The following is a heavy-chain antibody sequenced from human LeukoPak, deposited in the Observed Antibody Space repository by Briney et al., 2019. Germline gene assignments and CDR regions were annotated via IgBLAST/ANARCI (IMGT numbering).Heavy chain of an antibody. Sequence: NPSETLSLTCTVSGGFISSYYWNWIRQPVGKGLEWIGRIYTSGTSNYNPSLKSRVTMSVDTSKNQFSLKLSSVTAADTAVYYCAVTMVRGVSGMDVWGQGTTVTVSS. CDR1: GGFISSYY. V-gene: IGHV4-4*07. CDR2: IYTSGTS. D-gene: IGHD3-10*01. J-gene: IGHJ6*02. CDR3: AVTMVRGVSGMDV.